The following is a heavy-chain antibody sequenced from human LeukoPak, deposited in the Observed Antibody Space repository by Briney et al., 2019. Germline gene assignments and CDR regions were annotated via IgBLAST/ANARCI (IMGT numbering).Heavy chain of an antibody. Sequence: GGSLRLSCAASGFTFSGYGMHWVRQAPGKGLEWVAFIRYDGTNKHYADSVKGRFTVSRGNSKNTLYMQMNSLGAEDTALYYCAKAPAPGTSYGYYHYMDVWGKGTTVTVSS. J-gene: IGHJ6*03. CDR3: AKAPAPGTSYGYYHYMDV. CDR1: GFTFSGYG. V-gene: IGHV3-30*02. D-gene: IGHD6-13*01. CDR2: IRYDGTNK.